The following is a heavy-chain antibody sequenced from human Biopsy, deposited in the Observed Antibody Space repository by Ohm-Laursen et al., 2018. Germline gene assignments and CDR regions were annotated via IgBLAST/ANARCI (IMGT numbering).Heavy chain of an antibody. V-gene: IGHV4-59*01. CDR2: IYYSGST. J-gene: IGHJ4*02. Sequence: SETLSLTCTVSGGSIYNFFWSWIRQPPGKGLEWIGYIYYSGSTNYNPSLKSRVTISVDRSKNHFSLELSSVTAADTAVYYCARVGAGAPSIDYFDSWGQGALVTVSS. D-gene: IGHD1-26*01. CDR1: GGSIYNFF. CDR3: ARVGAGAPSIDYFDS.